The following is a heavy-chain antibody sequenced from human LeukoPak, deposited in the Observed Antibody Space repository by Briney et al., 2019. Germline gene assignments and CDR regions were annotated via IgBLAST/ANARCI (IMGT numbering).Heavy chain of an antibody. D-gene: IGHD3-10*01. V-gene: IGHV3-74*01. CDR3: ARLGSGSTLDC. J-gene: IGHJ4*02. Sequence: GGPLRLSCAASGFSFSSYWMHWVRHAPGKGLVWVSRISSDGSSTIYADSVKGRFTISRDNAKNTLYLQMNSLRAEDTAVHYCARLGSGSTLDCWGQGILVTVSS. CDR2: ISSDGSST. CDR1: GFSFSSYW.